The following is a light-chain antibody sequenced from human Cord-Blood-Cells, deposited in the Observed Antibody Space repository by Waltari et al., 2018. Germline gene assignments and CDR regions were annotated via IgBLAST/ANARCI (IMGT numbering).Light chain of an antibody. CDR3: QQYGSSPYT. CDR2: GAS. V-gene: IGKV3-20*01. CDR1: QSVSSSY. Sequence: EIVLTQSPGTLSLSPGERATLSCRASQSVSSSYLAWYQQKPGQAPRRLIYGASSRATGIPDRFSASGSGTDFTLTISRLEPEDFAVYYCQQYGSSPYTFGQGTKLEIK. J-gene: IGKJ2*01.